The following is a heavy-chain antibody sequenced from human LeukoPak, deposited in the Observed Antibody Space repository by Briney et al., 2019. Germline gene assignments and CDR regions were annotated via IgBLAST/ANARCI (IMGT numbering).Heavy chain of an antibody. Sequence: SETLSLTCAVYGGSFSGYYWSWIRQPPGKGLEWIGEINHSGSTNYNPSLKSRATISVDTSKNQFSLKLSSVTAADTAVYYCARPFVGRTLYYYYYMDVWGKGTTVTVSS. CDR2: INHSGST. J-gene: IGHJ6*03. CDR1: GGSFSGYY. CDR3: ARPFVGRTLYYYYYMDV. V-gene: IGHV4-34*01.